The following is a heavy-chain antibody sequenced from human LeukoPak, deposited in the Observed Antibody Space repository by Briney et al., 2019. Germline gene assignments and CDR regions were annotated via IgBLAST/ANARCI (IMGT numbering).Heavy chain of an antibody. CDR1: GYTFTGYY. J-gene: IGHJ3*02. D-gene: IGHD3-9*01. V-gene: IGHV1-46*01. CDR3: ARDTYPATYYDILTGGAFDI. Sequence: GASVKVSCKASGYTFTGYYMHWVRQAPGQGLEWMGIINPSGGSTSYAQKFQGRVTKTRDTYTSTVYMELSSLRSEDTAVYYCARDTYPATYYDILTGGAFDIWGQGTMVTVSS. CDR2: INPSGGST.